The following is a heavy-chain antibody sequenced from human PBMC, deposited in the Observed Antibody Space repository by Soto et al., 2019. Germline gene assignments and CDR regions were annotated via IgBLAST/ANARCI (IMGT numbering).Heavy chain of an antibody. CDR1: GYTFTRSG. J-gene: IGHJ4*02. D-gene: IGHD3-10*01. CDR3: ARDWDYYGSGSFDY. Sequence: GASVEVSCKASGYTFTRSGISWVRQAPGQRLEWMGCVNACNGNTSYSLNFQARVTITTDTSANTAYMELSSLKSEDTAVYYCARDWDYYGSGSFDYWGQGTLVTVSS. V-gene: IGHV1-18*01. CDR2: VNACNGNT.